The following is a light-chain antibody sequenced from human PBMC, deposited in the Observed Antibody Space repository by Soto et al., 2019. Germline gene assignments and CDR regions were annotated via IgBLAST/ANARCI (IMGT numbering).Light chain of an antibody. V-gene: IGLV3-21*02. CDR2: DDS. CDR1: VIANSR. Sequence: SYELTQPPSVSVAPGQTATITCGGIVIANSRVHWYQQKPGQAPVLVVYDDSDRPSGIPDRFSGSNSGNTATLTISRVEAGDEADYYGQEGKEFGGGTKLTVL. CDR3: QEGKE. J-gene: IGLJ2*01.